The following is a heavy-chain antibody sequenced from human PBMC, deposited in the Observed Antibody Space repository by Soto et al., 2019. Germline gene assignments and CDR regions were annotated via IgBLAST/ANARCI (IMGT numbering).Heavy chain of an antibody. CDR3: TKDPCELWLCKAFAI. D-gene: IGHD3-16*01. CDR1: GFNFNNYG. Sequence: RLSCAGTGFNFNNYGIHWVRQAPGKGLEWLIVISSDGNSQYYADSVSGRFTASRDNSRNTAYLQMDSLRVEDTAVYYCTKDPCELWLCKAFAIWRQGSQVTVAS. J-gene: IGHJ4*02. V-gene: IGHV3-30*18. CDR2: ISSDGNSQ.